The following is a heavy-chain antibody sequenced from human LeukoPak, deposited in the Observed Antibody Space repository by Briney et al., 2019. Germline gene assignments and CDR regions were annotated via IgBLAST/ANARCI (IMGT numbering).Heavy chain of an antibody. V-gene: IGHV1-2*02. CDR3: ARGGSSGEFDY. J-gene: IGHJ4*02. D-gene: IGHD6-6*01. Sequence: ASVKVSCKASGGTFSSYAISWVRQAPGQGLEWMGWINPNSGGTNYAQKFQGRVTMTRDTSISTAYMELSRLRSDDTAVYYCARGGSSGEFDYWGQGTLVTVSS. CDR2: INPNSGGT. CDR1: GGTFSSYA.